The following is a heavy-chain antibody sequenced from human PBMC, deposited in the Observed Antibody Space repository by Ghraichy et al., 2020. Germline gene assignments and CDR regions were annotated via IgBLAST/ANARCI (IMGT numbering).Heavy chain of an antibody. CDR3: ARWDGNYDFWSGPRLGYYGMDV. Sequence: ASVKVSCKASGYTFTSYGISWVRQAPGQGLEWMGWISAYNGNTNYAQKLQGRVTMTTDTSTSTAYMELRSLRSDDTAVYYCARWDGNYDFWSGPRLGYYGMDVWGQGTTVTVSS. CDR1: GYTFTSYG. J-gene: IGHJ6*02. D-gene: IGHD3-3*01. CDR2: ISAYNGNT. V-gene: IGHV1-18*01.